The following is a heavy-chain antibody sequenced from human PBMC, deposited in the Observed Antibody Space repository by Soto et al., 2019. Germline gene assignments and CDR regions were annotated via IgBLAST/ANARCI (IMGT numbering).Heavy chain of an antibody. V-gene: IGHV3-48*02. CDR2: ISSSSSTI. Sequence: EVQLVESGGGLVQPGGSLRLSCAASGFTFSSYSMNWVRQAPGKGLEWVSYISSSSSTIYYADSVKGRFTISRDTAKNSLYLQMNSMRDEDTDVYYGARRRYQPLENYYGMDVWGQGTTVTVSS. J-gene: IGHJ6*02. CDR3: ARRRYQPLENYYGMDV. CDR1: GFTFSSYS. D-gene: IGHD2-2*01.